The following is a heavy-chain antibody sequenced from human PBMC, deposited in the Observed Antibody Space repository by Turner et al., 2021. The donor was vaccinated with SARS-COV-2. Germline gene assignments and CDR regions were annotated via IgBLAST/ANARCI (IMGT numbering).Heavy chain of an antibody. D-gene: IGHD5-12*01. CDR3: AKDEGVFTGYGNFDY. Sequence: EVQLVESGGCLVQPGGSLTLSYEASGFTFSSYDMSCLRQAPGKGLEWVSSISGSGGSTFFADSVKGRFTISSDNSRNTMYLQMRSLRAEDTAVYYCAKDEGVFTGYGNFDYWGQGTLVTVSS. V-gene: IGHV3-23*04. J-gene: IGHJ4*02. CDR2: ISGSGGST. CDR1: GFTFSSYD.